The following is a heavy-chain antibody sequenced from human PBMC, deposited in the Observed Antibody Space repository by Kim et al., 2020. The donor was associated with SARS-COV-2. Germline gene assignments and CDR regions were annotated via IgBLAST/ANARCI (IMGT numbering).Heavy chain of an antibody. CDR1: GFTFSSYA. D-gene: IGHD1-26*01. Sequence: GESLRLSCAASGFTFSSYALLWARQAPGKGLEWVAVISSDGNNGYFADSVKGRFTISRDDSKSTLYLQMNSLRAEDTAVYYCARPGILGPTYWFDPWGQGTLVTVSS. CDR2: ISSDGNNG. CDR3: ARPGILGPTYWFDP. J-gene: IGHJ5*02. V-gene: IGHV3-30*04.